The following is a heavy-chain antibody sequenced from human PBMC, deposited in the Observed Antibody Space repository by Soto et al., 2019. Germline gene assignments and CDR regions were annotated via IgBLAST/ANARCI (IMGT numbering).Heavy chain of an antibody. CDR1: GYTFTSYG. J-gene: IGHJ6*03. CDR3: ARDRGPSRGVYYYYFYMDV. CDR2: ISAYNGNT. Sequence: QVQLVQSGAEVKKPGASVKVSCKASGYTFTSYGISWVRQAPGQGLEWMGWISAYNGNTNYAQKLQGRVTMTTDTSTSMAYRELRSLRSDDTAVYYCARDRGPSRGVYYYYFYMDVWCNGTTVNVSS. V-gene: IGHV1-18*01. D-gene: IGHD2-2*01.